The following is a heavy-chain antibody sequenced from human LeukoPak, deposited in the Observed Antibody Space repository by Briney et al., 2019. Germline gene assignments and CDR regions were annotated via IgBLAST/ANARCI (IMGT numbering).Heavy chain of an antibody. CDR1: GGTFSSYA. V-gene: IGHV1-69*04. J-gene: IGHJ5*02. Sequence: GASVKVSCKASGGTFSSYAISWVRQAPGQGLEWMGRIIPILGIANYAQKFQGRVTITADKSTSTAYMELSSLRSEDTAVYYCARDYSSSYNWFDPWGQGTLVTVSS. CDR3: ARDYSSSYNWFDP. D-gene: IGHD6-6*01. CDR2: IIPILGIA.